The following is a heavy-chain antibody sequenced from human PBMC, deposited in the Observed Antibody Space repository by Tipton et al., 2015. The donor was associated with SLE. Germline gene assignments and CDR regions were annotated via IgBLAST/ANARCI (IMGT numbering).Heavy chain of an antibody. J-gene: IGHJ3*01. V-gene: IGHV3-23*01. Sequence: SLRLSCAASGFTFSSYAMSWVRQAPGKGLEWVSIISGSGGTIFYSDSLKGRFTISRDNSKNTLYLQMNSLRPEDTAFYFCVKDFAPSNQASSYFYSPDVFDVWGQGTMVTVSP. CDR1: GFTFSSYA. D-gene: IGHD3-22*01. CDR3: VKDFAPSNQASSYFYSPDVFDV. CDR2: ISGSGGTI.